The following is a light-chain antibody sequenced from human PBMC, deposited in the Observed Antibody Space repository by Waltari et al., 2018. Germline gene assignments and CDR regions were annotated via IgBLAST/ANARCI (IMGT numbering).Light chain of an antibody. CDR1: QGLGTW. V-gene: IGKV1-12*01. CDR2: GAS. CDR3: QQGNSFPPT. Sequence: DIQMTQSPSSLSASVGDRVTITCRASQGLGTWLAWYQQKPGKAPKVLIYGASTLLTGVPSRFSGSGSGTEFTLTITGLQPEDFATYFCQQGNSFPPTFGQGTRVEV. J-gene: IGKJ1*01.